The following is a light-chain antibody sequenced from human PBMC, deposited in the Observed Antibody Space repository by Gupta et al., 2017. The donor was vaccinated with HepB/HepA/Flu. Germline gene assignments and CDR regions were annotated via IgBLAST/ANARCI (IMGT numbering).Light chain of an antibody. CDR2: EDS. CDR1: SGGIVSNY. Sequence: NFMLTQPHSVSESAGKTVTISCTRSSGGIVSNYVQWYQQRPGSAPTILMYEDSQRPSGVPDRFAASVDYSSNSASLTISGLKTEDEADYYCQSYDTNNWVFGGGTKLTVL. J-gene: IGLJ3*02. CDR3: QSYDTNNWV. V-gene: IGLV6-57*03.